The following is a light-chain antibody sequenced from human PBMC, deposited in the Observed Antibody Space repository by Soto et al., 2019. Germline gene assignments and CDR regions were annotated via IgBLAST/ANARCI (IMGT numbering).Light chain of an antibody. CDR1: QSISSW. V-gene: IGKV1-5*03. CDR2: KAS. CDR3: QQFHSFSPT. Sequence: DIQMTQCPSTLSASVGDRVTITCRASQSISSWLAWYQQKPGKAPKLLIYKASSLESGVPSRFSGSGSGTEFTLTISSLQPDDFATYYCQQFHSFSPTFGQGTKVDIK. J-gene: IGKJ1*01.